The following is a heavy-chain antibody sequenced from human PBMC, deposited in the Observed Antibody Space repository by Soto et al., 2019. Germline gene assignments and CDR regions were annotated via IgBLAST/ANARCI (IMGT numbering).Heavy chain of an antibody. J-gene: IGHJ6*02. Sequence: ASVKVSCKASGYTFTGYYMHWVRQAPGQGLEWMGWINPNSGGTNYAQKFQGWVTMTRDTSISTAYMELSRLRSDDTAVYYCAREGYSSSRYYYGIDVWGQGTTVTVSS. D-gene: IGHD6-6*01. CDR1: GYTFTGYY. CDR2: INPNSGGT. CDR3: AREGYSSSRYYYGIDV. V-gene: IGHV1-2*04.